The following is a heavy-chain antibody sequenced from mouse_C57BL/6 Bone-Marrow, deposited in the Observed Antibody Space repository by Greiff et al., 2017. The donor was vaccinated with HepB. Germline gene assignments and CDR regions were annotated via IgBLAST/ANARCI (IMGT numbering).Heavy chain of an antibody. V-gene: IGHV1-69*01. CDR3: ARRGIYYGNFYWYFDV. CDR1: GYTFTSYW. J-gene: IGHJ1*03. Sequence: QVQLQQPGAELVMPGASVKLSCKASGYTFTSYWMHWVKQRPGQGLEWIGEIDPSDSYTNYNQKFKGKSTLTVDKSSSTAYMHLSSLTSEDSAVYYCARRGIYYGNFYWYFDVWGTGTTVTVSS. D-gene: IGHD2-1*01. CDR2: IDPSDSYT.